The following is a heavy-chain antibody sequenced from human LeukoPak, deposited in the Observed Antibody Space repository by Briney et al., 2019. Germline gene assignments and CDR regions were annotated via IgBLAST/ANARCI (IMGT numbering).Heavy chain of an antibody. J-gene: IGHJ4*02. V-gene: IGHV3-7*01. CDR3: ARNAPLDY. Sequence: GGSLRLACAAYGFTFSNSWMSWVRQAPGKGLEWLAFIKLDGSEKYYVDSVKGRFTVPRDNAKESLYLQMNILRVEDTAAYYCARNAPLDYWGQGTLVTVSS. CDR1: GFTFSNSW. CDR2: IKLDGSEK. D-gene: IGHD2-2*01.